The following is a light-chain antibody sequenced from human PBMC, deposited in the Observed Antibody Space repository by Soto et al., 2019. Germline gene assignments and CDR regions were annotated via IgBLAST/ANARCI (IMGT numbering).Light chain of an antibody. CDR2: GNS. CDR1: SSNIGAGYG. Sequence: QSVLAQPPSMSGAPGQRVTISCTGRSSNIGAGYGVHWYQQLPGTAPKLLIYGNSNRPSGVPDRFSGSKSGTSASLAITGLQAEDEADYHCQSYDSSLSGWVFGGGTKLTVL. J-gene: IGLJ3*02. V-gene: IGLV1-40*01. CDR3: QSYDSSLSGWV.